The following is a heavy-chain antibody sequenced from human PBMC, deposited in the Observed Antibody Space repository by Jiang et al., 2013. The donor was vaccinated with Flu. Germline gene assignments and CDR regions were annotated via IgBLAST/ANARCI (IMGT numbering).Heavy chain of an antibody. V-gene: IGHV1-46*01. J-gene: IGHJ4*02. CDR2: INPSGGST. CDR3: ARGEVGAIWSLDY. Sequence: CKTSGYTFTSYYMHWVRQAPGQGLEWMGIINPSGGSTSYAQKFQGRVTMTRDTSTSTVYMELSSLRSEDTAVYYCARGEVGAIWSLDYWGQGTLVTVSS. CDR1: GYTFTSYY. D-gene: IGHD1-26*01.